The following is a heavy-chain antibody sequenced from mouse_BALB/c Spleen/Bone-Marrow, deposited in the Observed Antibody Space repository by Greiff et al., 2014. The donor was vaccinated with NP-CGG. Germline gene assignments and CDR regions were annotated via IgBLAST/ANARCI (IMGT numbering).Heavy chain of an antibody. CDR2: IWSGEST. D-gene: IGHD2-2*01. CDR3: ARRLRYYAMDY. J-gene: IGHJ4*01. CDR1: GFSLTSYG. Sequence: QVQLQQSGPGLVQPSQSLSITCTVSGFSLTSYGVHWVRQSPGKGLEWLGVIWSGESTDYNAAFMTRLSISKDNSKSQIFFKMNGLQANYSAIYYCARRLRYYAMDYWGQGTSVTVSS. V-gene: IGHV2-2*02.